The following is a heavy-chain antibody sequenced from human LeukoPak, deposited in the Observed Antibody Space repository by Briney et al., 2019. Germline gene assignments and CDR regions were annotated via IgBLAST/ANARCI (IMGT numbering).Heavy chain of an antibody. Sequence: ASVKVSCKTSGYTFTDFSVHWVRQAPGQGLEWMGIINPTGGSAGFAQKLQGRVTMTRDMSTSTFYMELSGLRSEDTAVYYCARGHGSGYTNYFDPWGQGTLVTVSS. J-gene: IGHJ5*02. CDR3: ARGHGSGYTNYFDP. CDR1: GYTFTDFS. V-gene: IGHV1-46*01. CDR2: INPTGGSA. D-gene: IGHD3-10*01.